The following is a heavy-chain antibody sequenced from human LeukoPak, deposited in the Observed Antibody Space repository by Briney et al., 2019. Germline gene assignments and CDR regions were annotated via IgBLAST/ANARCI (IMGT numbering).Heavy chain of an antibody. J-gene: IGHJ6*02. CDR3: AQGGSEIYYFYHGMDV. CDR1: GLSHNSYA. V-gene: IGHV3-30*03. CDR2: LSYDGSNK. D-gene: IGHD3-10*01. Sequence: PGGSLRLSCAASGLSHNSYAIHWVRQAPVKGLVWVTALSYDGSNKHYADSVRGRFTISRDNSKNTLYLQMNSLRSDDTAVYYCAQGGSEIYYFYHGMDVWGRGTTVTVSS.